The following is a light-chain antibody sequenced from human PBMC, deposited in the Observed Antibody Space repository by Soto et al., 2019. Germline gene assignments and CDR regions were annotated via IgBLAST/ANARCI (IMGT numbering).Light chain of an antibody. Sequence: EIVMTQSPATLSVSPGETATLSCRASQSVAGNLAWYQQKPGQPPRLLIYGVSTRATGVPARFSGSGSETDFSLTISSLQIEDFAVYYCQQYKNWPLTFGGGTRVEIK. CDR3: QQYKNWPLT. CDR1: QSVAGN. J-gene: IGKJ4*01. CDR2: GVS. V-gene: IGKV3-15*01.